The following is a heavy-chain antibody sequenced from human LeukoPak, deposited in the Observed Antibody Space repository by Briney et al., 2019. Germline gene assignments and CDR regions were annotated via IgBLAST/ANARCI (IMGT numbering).Heavy chain of an antibody. D-gene: IGHD3-9*01. CDR1: GYTFTGYY. V-gene: IGHV1-2*02. Sequence: ASVKVSCKASGYTFTGYYMHWVRQAPGQGLEWMGWINPNSGGINYAQKFQGRVTMTRDTSISTAYMELSRLRSDDTAVYYCARDGLRYFDWFHNWFDPWGQGTLVTVSS. CDR3: ARDGLRYFDWFHNWFDP. CDR2: INPNSGGI. J-gene: IGHJ5*02.